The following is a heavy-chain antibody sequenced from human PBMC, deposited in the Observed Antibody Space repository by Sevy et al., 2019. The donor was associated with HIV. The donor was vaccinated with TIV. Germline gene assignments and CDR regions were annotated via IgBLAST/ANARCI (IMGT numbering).Heavy chain of an antibody. CDR1: RGSISSYY. Sequence: SETLSLTCTVSRGSISSYYWSWIRQPPGKGLEWIGYISYSGSTNYNPSLKSRVTISVDTSKNQFSLKLSSVTAADTAVYYCARGLGEQWLVHRYYYYYMDVWGKGTTVTVSS. CDR2: ISYSGST. J-gene: IGHJ6*03. D-gene: IGHD6-19*01. V-gene: IGHV4-59*01. CDR3: ARGLGEQWLVHRYYYYYMDV.